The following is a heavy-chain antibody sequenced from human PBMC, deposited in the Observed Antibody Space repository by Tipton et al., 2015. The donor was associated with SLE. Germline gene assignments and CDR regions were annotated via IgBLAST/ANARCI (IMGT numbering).Heavy chain of an antibody. CDR2: VFYSGIT. J-gene: IGHJ4*02. V-gene: IGHV4-59*01. CDR1: GGSISSYY. CDR3: ARGPYGAAASYDY. Sequence: TLSLTCTVSGGSISSYYWSWIRQPPGKGLEWIGNVFYSGITNDNPSLKSRITISVDSSKNQFSLRLNSVTAADTAVYFCARGPYGAAASYDYWGQGTLVTASS. D-gene: IGHD6-13*01.